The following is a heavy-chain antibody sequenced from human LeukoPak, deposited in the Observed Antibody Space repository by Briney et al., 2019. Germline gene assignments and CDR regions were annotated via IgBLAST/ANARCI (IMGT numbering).Heavy chain of an antibody. D-gene: IGHD1-26*01. J-gene: IGHJ4*02. V-gene: IGHV4-39*07. CDR2: INHSGST. Sequence: LETLSLTCSVSGGSISSSSHSWGWIRQSPGKGLEWIGEINHSGSTNYNPSLKSRVTISVDTSKNQFSLKLSSVTAADTAVYYCARLRVIVGARIYVDYWGQGTLVTVSS. CDR1: GGSISSSSHS. CDR3: ARLRVIVGARIYVDY.